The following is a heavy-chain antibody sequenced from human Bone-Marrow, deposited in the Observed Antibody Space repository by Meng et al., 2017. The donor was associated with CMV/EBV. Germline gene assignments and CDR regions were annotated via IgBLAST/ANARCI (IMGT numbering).Heavy chain of an antibody. V-gene: IGHV3-30*04. CDR2: ISYDGSNK. CDR3: ARNSMIVVVIGWFDP. J-gene: IGHJ5*02. Sequence: GGSLRLSCAASGFTFSSYAMHWVRQAPGKGLEWVAVISYDGSNKYYADSVKGRFTISRDNSKNTLYLQMNSLRAEDTAVYYCARNSMIVVVIGWFDPWGQGTLVTVSS. CDR1: GFTFSSYA. D-gene: IGHD3-22*01.